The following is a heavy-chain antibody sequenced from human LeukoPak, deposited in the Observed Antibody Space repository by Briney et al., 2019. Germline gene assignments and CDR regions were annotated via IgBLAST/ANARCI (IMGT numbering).Heavy chain of an antibody. J-gene: IGHJ5*02. CDR2: INHSGST. Sequence: SETLSLTCAVYGGSFSGYYWSWIRQPLGKGLEWIGEINHSGSTNYNPSLKSRVTISVDTSKNQFSLKLSSVTAADTAVYYCARGPRTWFDPWGQGTLVTVSS. CDR3: ARGPRTWFDP. V-gene: IGHV4-34*01. CDR1: GGSFSGYY.